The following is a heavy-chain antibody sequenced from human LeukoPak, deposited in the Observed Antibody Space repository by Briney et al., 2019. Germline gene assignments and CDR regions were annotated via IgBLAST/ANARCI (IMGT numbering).Heavy chain of an antibody. Sequence: ASVKVSCKASGYNFRAYYIHWVRQAPGQGLEWLGYIRPMTGDTNYAQKFQDRVTFSMDTSTATAYMELRSLRSDDTAFYYCGRGVQSFDPWGQGTLVTVSS. CDR2: IRPMTGDT. J-gene: IGHJ5*02. CDR3: GRGVQSFDP. CDR1: GYNFRAYY. V-gene: IGHV1-2*02.